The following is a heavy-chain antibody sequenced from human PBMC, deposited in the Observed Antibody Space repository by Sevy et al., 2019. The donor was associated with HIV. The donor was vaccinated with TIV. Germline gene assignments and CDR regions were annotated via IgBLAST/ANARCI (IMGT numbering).Heavy chain of an antibody. J-gene: IGHJ4*02. CDR1: GFSISGYG. CDR2: IWYDGTNK. Sequence: GGSLRLSCAASGFSISGYGMHWVRQAPGKGLEWVAVIWYDGTNKEYADSVKGRFTISRDNSKNTLDLQMNSLRAEDTAVYYCEAIATAGRDYWGQGTLVTVSS. V-gene: IGHV3-33*01. CDR3: EAIATAGRDY. D-gene: IGHD6-13*01.